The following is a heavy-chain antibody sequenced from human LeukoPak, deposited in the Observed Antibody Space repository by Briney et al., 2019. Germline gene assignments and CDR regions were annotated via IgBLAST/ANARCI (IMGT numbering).Heavy chain of an antibody. Sequence: GASVKVSCKASGGTFSSYAISWVRQAPGQGLEWMGGIIPIFGTVNYAQKFQGRVTITTDESTSTAYMELSSLRSEDTAVYYCARDSKAVAGSGNYYYYMDVWGKGTTVTVSS. CDR1: GGTFSSYA. J-gene: IGHJ6*03. CDR2: IIPIFGTV. V-gene: IGHV1-69*05. D-gene: IGHD6-19*01. CDR3: ARDSKAVAGSGNYYYYMDV.